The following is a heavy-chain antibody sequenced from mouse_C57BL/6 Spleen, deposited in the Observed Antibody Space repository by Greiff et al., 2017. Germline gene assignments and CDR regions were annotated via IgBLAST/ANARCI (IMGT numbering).Heavy chain of an antibody. D-gene: IGHD1-1*01. CDR3: TRANYFCSRGGYFDY. J-gene: IGHJ2*01. Sequence: EVHLVESGEGLVKPGGSLKLSCAASGFTFSSYAMSWVRQTPEKRLEWVAYISSGGDYSYYADTVKGRFTISRDNARSTLYLQMSSLKSEDKTMYYSTRANYFCSRGGYFDYWGQGTTLTVSS. CDR2: ISSGGDYS. CDR1: GFTFSSYA. V-gene: IGHV5-9-1*02.